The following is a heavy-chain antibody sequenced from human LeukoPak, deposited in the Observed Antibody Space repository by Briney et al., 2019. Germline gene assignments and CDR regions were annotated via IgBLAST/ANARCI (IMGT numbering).Heavy chain of an antibody. CDR3: ARVVGYSSSWSRFDY. J-gene: IGHJ4*02. D-gene: IGHD6-13*01. CDR2: MNPNSGGT. V-gene: IGHV1-2*02. Sequence: ASVKVSCKASGYTFTGYYMHWVRQAPGQGLEWMGWMNPNSGGTNYAQKFQGRVTMTRDTSISTAYMELSRLRSDDTAVYYCARVVGYSSSWSRFDYWGQGTLVTVSS. CDR1: GYTFTGYY.